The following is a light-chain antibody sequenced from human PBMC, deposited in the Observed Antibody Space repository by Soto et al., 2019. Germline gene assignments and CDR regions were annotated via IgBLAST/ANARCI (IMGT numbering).Light chain of an antibody. J-gene: IGKJ4*01. Sequence: EIVLTQSPGTLSLSPGERATLSCRASQSVSSSYLAWYQQKPGQAPRLLIYGASSRATGIPDRFSGSGSGTAFTLTISRLEPDDFAVYYCQQYGSSPAITFGGGTKVEIK. CDR3: QQYGSSPAIT. CDR2: GAS. V-gene: IGKV3-20*01. CDR1: QSVSSSY.